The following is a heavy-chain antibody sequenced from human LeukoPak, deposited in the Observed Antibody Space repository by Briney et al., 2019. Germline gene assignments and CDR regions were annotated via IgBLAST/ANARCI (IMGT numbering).Heavy chain of an antibody. D-gene: IGHD2-2*02. CDR2: IYYRGSS. Sequence: SQTLSLTCTVSGGSISSGGYYWSWIRQPPGKGLEWIGYIYYRGSSNYNPSLKSRVTMSTDTSKNQFSLKLYSVTAADTAIYYCARQIGCSTTSCYNGYYFDLWGRGTLVTVSS. V-gene: IGHV4-61*08. J-gene: IGHJ2*01. CDR3: ARQIGCSTTSCYNGYYFDL. CDR1: GGSISSGGYY.